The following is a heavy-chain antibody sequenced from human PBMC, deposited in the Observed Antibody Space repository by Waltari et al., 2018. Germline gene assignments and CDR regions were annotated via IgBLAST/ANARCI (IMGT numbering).Heavy chain of an antibody. D-gene: IGHD3-3*01. CDR3: ARGTYDFWSGPYYFDY. Sequence: QVQLQESGPGLVKPSQTLSLTCTVSGGSISSGSYYWSWIRQPAGKGLEWIGYIYTSGSTNYNPSLKSRVTISVDTSKNQFSLKLSSVTAADTAVYYCARGTYDFWSGPYYFDYWGQGTLVTVSS. J-gene: IGHJ4*02. CDR1: GGSISSGSYY. CDR2: IYTSGST. V-gene: IGHV4-61*09.